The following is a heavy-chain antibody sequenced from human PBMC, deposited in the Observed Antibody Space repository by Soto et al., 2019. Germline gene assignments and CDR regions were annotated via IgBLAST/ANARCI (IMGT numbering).Heavy chain of an antibody. Sequence: GGSLRLSCAASGFTFSSSWMHWVRQTPGKGLVWVSRINSDGSGTVYADSVKGRFTISKDIAKNTLYLQMNSLRAVGTAVYYCATAGEGYFASWGPGTLVTVSS. V-gene: IGHV3-74*01. CDR1: GFTFSSSW. CDR2: INSDGSGT. J-gene: IGHJ4*02. CDR3: ATAGEGYFAS. D-gene: IGHD3-10*01.